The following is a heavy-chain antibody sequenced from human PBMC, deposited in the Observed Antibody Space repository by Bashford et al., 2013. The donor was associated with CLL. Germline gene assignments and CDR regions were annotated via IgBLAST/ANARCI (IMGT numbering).Heavy chain of an antibody. CDR2: IYNSGGT. D-gene: IGHD3-16*02. Sequence: SETLSLTCTVSGGSISSNIYYWGWIRQTPGKGLEWIGSIYNSGGTEYNPSLKSRVTISRDMSKNQLYLNLRSATASDTAVYYCARHRSNRDWFDPWGRGTLVTVSS. J-gene: IGHJ5*02. CDR1: GGSISSNIYY. V-gene: IGHV4-39*01. CDR3: ARHRSNRDWFDP.